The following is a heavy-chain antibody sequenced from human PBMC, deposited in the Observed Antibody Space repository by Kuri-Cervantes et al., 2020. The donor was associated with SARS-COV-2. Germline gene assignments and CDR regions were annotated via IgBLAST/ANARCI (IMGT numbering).Heavy chain of an antibody. J-gene: IGHJ4*02. D-gene: IGHD5-18*01. Sequence: ASVKVSCKASGYTFTSYDINWVRQATGQGLEWMGWMSPNSGNTGYAQKFQGRVTITRNTSISTAYMELSSLRSEDTAVYYCAKGSLVGYSRTDYWGQGTLVTVSS. CDR2: MSPNSGNT. CDR3: AKGSLVGYSRTDY. V-gene: IGHV1-8*03. CDR1: GYTFTSYD.